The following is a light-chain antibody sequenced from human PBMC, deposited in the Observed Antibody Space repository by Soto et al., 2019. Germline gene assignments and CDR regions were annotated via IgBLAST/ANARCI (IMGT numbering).Light chain of an antibody. CDR2: AAS. Sequence: ENVLTQSPGSLSLSPGERATLSCRASQSVSSHYLAWYQQKPGQPPRLLIDAASSRATGITDRFSGSGSGTAFTLTISRVEPEDFAVYYCHQYDTFGGGTKVEIK. J-gene: IGKJ4*01. CDR3: HQYDT. CDR1: QSVSSHY. V-gene: IGKV3-20*01.